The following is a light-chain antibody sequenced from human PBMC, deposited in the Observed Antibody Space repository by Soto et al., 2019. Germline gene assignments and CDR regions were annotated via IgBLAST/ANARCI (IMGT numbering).Light chain of an antibody. CDR3: SSYATYNARV. CDR2: DVS. CDR1: SNDVGGYNS. V-gene: IGLV2-14*01. Sequence: QSALTQPASVSGSPGQSITISCTGTSNDVGGYNSVSWYQQHPGTAPQLMIYDVSYRPSGVSTRFSGSRSGNTASLTISGLQADDEADYFCSSYATYNARVFGGGTKVTVL. J-gene: IGLJ3*02.